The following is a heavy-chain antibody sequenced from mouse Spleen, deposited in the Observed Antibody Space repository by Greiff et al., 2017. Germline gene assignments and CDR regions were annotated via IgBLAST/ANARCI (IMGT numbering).Heavy chain of an antibody. V-gene: IGHV1-9*01. CDR1: GYTFSSYW. J-gene: IGHJ4*01. Sequence: QVHVKQPGSELVKPGASVKISCKATGYTFSSYWIEWVKQRPGHGLEWIGEILPGSGSTNYNEKFKGKATFTADTSSNTAYMQLSSLTSEDSAVYYCARRGGNYDAMDYWGQGTSVTVSS. CDR2: ILPGSGST. D-gene: IGHD2-1*01. CDR3: ARRGGNYDAMDY.